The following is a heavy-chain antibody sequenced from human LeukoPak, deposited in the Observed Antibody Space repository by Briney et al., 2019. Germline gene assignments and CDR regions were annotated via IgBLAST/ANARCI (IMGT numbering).Heavy chain of an antibody. Sequence: PSETLSLTCTVSGGSISSGSYYWSWIRQPAGKGLEWIGRMSISGSTNYNPSLNSRVTISVDTSKNQSSLKLSSVTAADTAVYYCAADPLWSAGAYWGQGTLITVSS. J-gene: IGHJ4*02. CDR3: AADPLWSAGAY. CDR1: GGSISSGSYY. V-gene: IGHV4-61*02. D-gene: IGHD2-21*01. CDR2: MSISGST.